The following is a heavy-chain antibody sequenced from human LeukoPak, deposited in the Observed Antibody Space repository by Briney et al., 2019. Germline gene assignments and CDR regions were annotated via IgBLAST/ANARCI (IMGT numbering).Heavy chain of an antibody. Sequence: SETLSLTCTVSGGSISSDYWSWIRQPPGKGLEWIGYIYYSGSTNYNPSLKSRVTISVDTSKNQFSLKLSSVTAADTAVYYCARVGERASRYFDYWGQGTLVTVSS. CDR2: IYYSGST. J-gene: IGHJ4*02. CDR3: ARVGERASRYFDY. D-gene: IGHD3-10*01. V-gene: IGHV4-59*01. CDR1: GGSISSDY.